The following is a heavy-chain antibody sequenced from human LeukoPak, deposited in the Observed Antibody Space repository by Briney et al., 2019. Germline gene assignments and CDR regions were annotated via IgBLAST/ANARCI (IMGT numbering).Heavy chain of an antibody. CDR3: ARDYSGSGYYPLYYYYMDV. D-gene: IGHD3-22*01. Sequence: PSETLSLTCAVYGGSFSGYYWSWIRQPPGKGLEWIGEINHSGSTNYNPSLKSRVTISVDTSKNQFSLKLSSVTAADTAVYYCARDYSGSGYYPLYYYYMDVWGKGTTVTVSS. J-gene: IGHJ6*03. CDR1: GGSFSGYY. V-gene: IGHV4-34*01. CDR2: INHSGST.